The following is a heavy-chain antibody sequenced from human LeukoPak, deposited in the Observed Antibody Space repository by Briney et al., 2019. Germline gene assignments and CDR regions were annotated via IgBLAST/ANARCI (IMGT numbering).Heavy chain of an antibody. J-gene: IGHJ5*02. CDR1: GYTFTSYD. CDR2: MNPNSGNT. CDR3: ARGPKTRRNNWFDP. Sequence: ASVKVSCKASGYTFTSYDINWVRQATGQGLEWMGWMNPNSGNTGYAQKFQGRVTMTRNTSISTAYMELSSLRSEDTAVYYCARGPKTRRNNWFDPWGQGTLVTVSS. V-gene: IGHV1-8*01.